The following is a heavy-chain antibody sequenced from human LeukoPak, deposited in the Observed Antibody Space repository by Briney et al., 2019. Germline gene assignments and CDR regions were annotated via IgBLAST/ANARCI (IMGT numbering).Heavy chain of an antibody. V-gene: IGHV1-46*01. D-gene: IGHD4-11*01. CDR3: ARDRGYYSNYRSYYFDY. CDR2: INPSGGST. Sequence: GASVKVSCKASGYTFTSCYMHWVRQAPGQGLEWMGIINPSGGSTSYAQKFQGRVTMTRDTSTSTVYMELSSLRSEDTAVYYCARDRGYYSNYRSYYFDYWGQGTLVTVSS. CDR1: GYTFTSCY. J-gene: IGHJ4*02.